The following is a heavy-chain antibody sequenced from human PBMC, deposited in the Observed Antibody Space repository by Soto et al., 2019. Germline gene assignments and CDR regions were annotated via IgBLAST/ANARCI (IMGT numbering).Heavy chain of an antibody. V-gene: IGHV3-30-3*01. Sequence: GGSLRLSCAASGFTFSSYAMHWVRQAPGKGLEWVAVISYDGSNKYYADSVKGRFTISRDNSKNTLYLQMNSLSAEDTATYYCAKDLRFGRLNADYPDPWGQGTLVTVSS. D-gene: IGHD4-17*01. CDR2: ISYDGSNK. J-gene: IGHJ5*02. CDR3: AKDLRFGRLNADYPDP. CDR1: GFTFSSYA.